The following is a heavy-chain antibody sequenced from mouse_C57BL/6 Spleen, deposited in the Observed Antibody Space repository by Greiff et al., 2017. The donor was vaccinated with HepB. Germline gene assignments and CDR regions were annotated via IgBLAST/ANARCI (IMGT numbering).Heavy chain of an antibody. CDR2: ISNGGGST. CDR3: ARQGLRSFYAMDY. Sequence: DVQLVESGGGLVQPGGSLKLSCAASGFTFSDYYMYWVRQTPEKRLEWVAYISNGGGSTYYPDTVKGRFTISRDNAKNTLYLQMSRLKSEDTAMYYCARQGLRSFYAMDYWGQGTSVTVSS. CDR1: GFTFSDYY. V-gene: IGHV5-12*01. D-gene: IGHD1-1*01. J-gene: IGHJ4*01.